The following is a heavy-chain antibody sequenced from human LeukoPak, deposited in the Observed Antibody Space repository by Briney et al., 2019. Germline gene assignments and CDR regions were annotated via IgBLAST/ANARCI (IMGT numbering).Heavy chain of an antibody. J-gene: IGHJ5*02. D-gene: IGHD2-2*02. V-gene: IGHV1-18*01. CDR1: GYTFTSYG. Sequence: ALVKVSCKASGYTFTSYGISWVRQAPGQGLEWMGWISAYNGNTNYAQKLQGRVTMTTDTSTSTAYMELRSLRSDDTAVYYCARDGGEVPAAIRGWFDPWGQGTLVTVSS. CDR3: ARDGGEVPAAIRGWFDP. CDR2: ISAYNGNT.